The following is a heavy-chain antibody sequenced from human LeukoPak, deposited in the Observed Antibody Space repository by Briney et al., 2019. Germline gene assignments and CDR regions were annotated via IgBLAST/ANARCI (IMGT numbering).Heavy chain of an antibody. D-gene: IGHD3-22*01. J-gene: IGHJ4*02. V-gene: IGHV3-21*01. Sequence: PGGSLRLSCAASGFTFSSYSMNWVRQAPGKGLEWVSSISSSSSSYIYYADSVKGRFTISRDNAKNSLYLQMNSLRAEDTAVYYCARAYYDSLPNLFDYWGQGTLVTVSS. CDR1: GFTFSSYS. CDR3: ARAYYDSLPNLFDY. CDR2: ISSSSSSYI.